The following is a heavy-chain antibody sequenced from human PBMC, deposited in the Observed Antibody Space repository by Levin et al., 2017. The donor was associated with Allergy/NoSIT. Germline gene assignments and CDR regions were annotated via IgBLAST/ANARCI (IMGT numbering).Heavy chain of an antibody. CDR2: MNPNSGNT. CDR1: GYTFTSYD. CDR3: AGELGYCSGSSCSDAFDI. D-gene: IGHD2-15*01. V-gene: IGHV1-8*01. Sequence: ASVKVSCKASGYTFTSYDINWVRQATGQGLEWMGWMNPNSGNTGYAQKFQGRVTMTRNTSISTAYMELSSLRSEDTAVYYCAGELGYCSGSSCSDAFDIWGQGTMVTVSS. J-gene: IGHJ3*02.